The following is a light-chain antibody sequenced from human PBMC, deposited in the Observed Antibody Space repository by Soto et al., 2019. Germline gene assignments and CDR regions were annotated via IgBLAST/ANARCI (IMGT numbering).Light chain of an antibody. CDR2: GAS. CDR1: QTLPSNY. Sequence: DIVLTQSPGTLSLSPGERVTLSCRASQTLPSNYLAWFQQKPGQSPRLLIYGASSRPTGVPDRFSASASGTDFTLAISGLEPEDFALYYCQQYDNSPFTFGGGTKVELK. CDR3: QQYDNSPFT. V-gene: IGKV3-20*01. J-gene: IGKJ4*01.